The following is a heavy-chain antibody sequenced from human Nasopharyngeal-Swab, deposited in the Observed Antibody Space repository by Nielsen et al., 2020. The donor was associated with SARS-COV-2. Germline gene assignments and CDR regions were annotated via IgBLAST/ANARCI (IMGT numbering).Heavy chain of an antibody. V-gene: IGHV5-51*01. CDR3: AIDYGSGTYGLDV. CDR2: IYPGDSDT. D-gene: IGHD3-10*01. Sequence: GGSLRLSCKGSGYSFTSYWIAWVRQLPGKGLEWMGIIYPGDSDTKYSPSFQGQVSISVDKSINTAYLQWNSLKASDTATYFCAIDYGSGTYGLDVWGQGTRVTVSS. CDR1: GYSFTSYW. J-gene: IGHJ6*02.